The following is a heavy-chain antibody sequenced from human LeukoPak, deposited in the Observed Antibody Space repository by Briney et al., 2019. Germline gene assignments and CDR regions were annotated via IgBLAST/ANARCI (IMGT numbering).Heavy chain of an antibody. Sequence: SETLSLTCAVYGGSFSGYYWTGIPNPPGKGLEWLGEINHMGSTNYSPSLKSRVTISVDTSKNQFSLKLSSVTAADTAVYYCARSYCSSTSCPLDYWGQGTLVTVSS. CDR2: INHMGST. D-gene: IGHD2-2*01. CDR1: GGSFSGYY. V-gene: IGHV4-34*01. J-gene: IGHJ4*02. CDR3: ARSYCSSTSCPLDY.